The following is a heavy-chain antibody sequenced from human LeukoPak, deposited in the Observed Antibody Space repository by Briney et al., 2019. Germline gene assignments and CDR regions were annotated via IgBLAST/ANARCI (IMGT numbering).Heavy chain of an antibody. CDR3: ARDSRITMVRGAFDY. V-gene: IGHV4-34*01. J-gene: IGHJ4*02. D-gene: IGHD3-10*01. Sequence: SETLSLTCTVSGGSISSYYWSWIRQPPGKGLEWIGEINHSGSTNYNPSLKSRVTISVDTSKNQFSLKLSSVTAADTAVYYCARDSRITMVRGAFDYWGQGTLVTVSS. CDR2: INHSGST. CDR1: GGSISSYY.